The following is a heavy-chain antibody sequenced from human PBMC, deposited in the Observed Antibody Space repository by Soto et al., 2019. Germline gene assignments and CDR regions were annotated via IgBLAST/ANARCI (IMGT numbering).Heavy chain of an antibody. Sequence: EVQLLESGGGLVQPGGSLRLSCAASGFTFSSYAMSWVRQAPGKGLEWVSAISGSGGSTYYADSVKGRFTISRDNSKNTLYMQMKSLRAEDTAVYYCAKQSSGWWTYYFDYWGQGTLVTVSS. D-gene: IGHD6-19*01. J-gene: IGHJ4*02. CDR3: AKQSSGWWTYYFDY. CDR1: GFTFSSYA. V-gene: IGHV3-23*01. CDR2: ISGSGGST.